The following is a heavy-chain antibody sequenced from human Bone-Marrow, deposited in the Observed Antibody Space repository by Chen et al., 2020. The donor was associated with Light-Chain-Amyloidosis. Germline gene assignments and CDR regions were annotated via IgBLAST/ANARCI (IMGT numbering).Heavy chain of an antibody. V-gene: IGHV5-51*01. CDR3: ARRRYVYNFDY. CDR2: IYPDDSDA. J-gene: IGHJ4*02. Sequence: EVQLEQSGPEVKKPGESLKISCKGSGYTFPNYWIGWVRQMPGKGLEWMGVIYPDDSDARYSPSFEGQVTISADKSITTAYLQWRSLKASDTAMYYCARRRYVYNFDYSGQGPLVTVSS. CDR1: GYTFPNYW. D-gene: IGHD3-9*01.